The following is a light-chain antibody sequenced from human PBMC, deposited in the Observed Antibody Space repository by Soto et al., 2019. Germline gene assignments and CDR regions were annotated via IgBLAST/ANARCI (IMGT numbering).Light chain of an antibody. J-gene: IGKJ3*01. V-gene: IGKV1-8*01. CDR1: QGISSY. Sequence: AIRMTQSPSSFSASTGDRVTITCRASQGISSYLAWYQQKPGKAPKLLIYAASTLQSGVPSRFSGSGSGTDFTLTIRCLQSEDFATYYCQQYYSYPFTFGRGTKVDIK. CDR2: AAS. CDR3: QQYYSYPFT.